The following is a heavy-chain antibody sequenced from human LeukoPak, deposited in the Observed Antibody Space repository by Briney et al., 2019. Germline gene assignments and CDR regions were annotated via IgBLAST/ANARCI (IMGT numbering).Heavy chain of an antibody. CDR1: GFTLSNHW. J-gene: IGHJ4*02. Sequence: AGGSLRLSCAASGFTLSNHWMIWVRQAPGKGLEWVSVISGSGGSTYYADSVKGRFTISRDNSQNTLYLQMNSLRAEDSAVYCCAKDWAGSDRRYYFDYWGQGTLVTVSS. V-gene: IGHV3-23*01. D-gene: IGHD3-22*01. CDR2: ISGSGGST. CDR3: AKDWAGSDRRYYFDY.